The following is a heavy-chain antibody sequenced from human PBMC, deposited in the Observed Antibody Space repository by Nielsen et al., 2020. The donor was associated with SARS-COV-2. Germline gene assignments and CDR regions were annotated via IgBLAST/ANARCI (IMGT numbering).Heavy chain of an antibody. J-gene: IGHJ4*02. Sequence: VRQAPGKGLEYVSAISSNGGSTYYANSVKGKFTISRDNSKNTLYLQMNSLRAEDTAVYYCAKDLSRESATIFGVVIAPAFDYWGQGTLVTVSS. D-gene: IGHD3-3*01. V-gene: IGHV3-64*01. CDR3: AKDLSRESATIFGVVIAPAFDY. CDR2: ISSNGGST.